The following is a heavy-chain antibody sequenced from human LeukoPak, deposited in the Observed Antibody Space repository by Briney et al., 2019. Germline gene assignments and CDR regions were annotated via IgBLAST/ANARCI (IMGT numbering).Heavy chain of an antibody. CDR1: GGTFSSYA. CDR2: IIPIFGTA. Sequence: ASVKVSCKASGGTFSSYAISWVRQAPGQGLEWMGGIIPIFGTANYAQKFQGRVTITADKTTSTAYMELCSLRSEDTAVYYCASSMDIVATGHWFDPWGQGTLVTVSS. CDR3: ASSMDIVATGHWFDP. V-gene: IGHV1-69*06. J-gene: IGHJ5*02. D-gene: IGHD5-12*01.